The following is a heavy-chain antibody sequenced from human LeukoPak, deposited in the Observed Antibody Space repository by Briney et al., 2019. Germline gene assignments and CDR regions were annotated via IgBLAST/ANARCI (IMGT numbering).Heavy chain of an antibody. D-gene: IGHD3-22*01. Sequence: GGSLRLSCAASGFSFSSQWMSWVRQAPGKGLEWVAIVNQGGTGKYYVDSVKGRFTISRDNAENSLYLQMNSLRAEDTAVYYCARHVVAVGFDYWGQGTLVTVSS. V-gene: IGHV3-7*01. CDR1: GFSFSSQW. J-gene: IGHJ4*02. CDR2: VNQGGTGK. CDR3: ARHVVAVGFDY.